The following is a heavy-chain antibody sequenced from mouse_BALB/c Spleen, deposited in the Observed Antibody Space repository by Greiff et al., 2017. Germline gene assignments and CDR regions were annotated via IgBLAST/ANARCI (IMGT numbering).Heavy chain of an antibody. J-gene: IGHJ3*01. D-gene: IGHD1-2*01. CDR1: GFTFSSYA. Sequence: EVNVVESGGGLVKPGGSLKLSCAASGFTFSSYAMSWVRQTPEKRLEWVASISSGGSTYYPDSVKGRFTISRDNARNILYLQMSSLRSEDTAMYYCARGRDYYGAWFAYWGQGTLVTVSA. CDR2: ISSGGST. CDR3: ARGRDYYGAWFAY. V-gene: IGHV5-6-5*01.